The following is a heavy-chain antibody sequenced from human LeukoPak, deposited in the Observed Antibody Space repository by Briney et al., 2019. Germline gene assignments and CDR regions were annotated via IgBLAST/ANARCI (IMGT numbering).Heavy chain of an antibody. D-gene: IGHD3-22*01. V-gene: IGHV4-59*11. CDR3: ARRRGVPDSGDYRYQFDY. J-gene: IGHJ4*02. CDR1: GDSISSHY. CDR2: IFDSGST. Sequence: SETLSLTCTVSGDSISSHYWSWIRQLPGKGLEWIGYIFDSGSTSYNPSLQSRVTISLDTSKNQFSLSLTSVTAADTAVYYCARRRGVPDSGDYRYQFDYWGQGTLVTVSS.